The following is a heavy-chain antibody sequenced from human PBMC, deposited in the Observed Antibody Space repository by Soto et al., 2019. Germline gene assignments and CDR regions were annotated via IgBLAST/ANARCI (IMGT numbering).Heavy chain of an antibody. D-gene: IGHD3-3*01. Sequence: QVQLVESGGGVVQPGRSLRLSCAASGFTFSSYGMHWVRQAPGKGLEWVAVISYDGSNKYYADSVKGRFTISRDNSKNTLYLQRNSLRAEDTAVYYCAKDQYYDFWSDGGDYYYGMDVWGQGTTVTVSS. V-gene: IGHV3-30*18. CDR2: ISYDGSNK. CDR3: AKDQYYDFWSDGGDYYYGMDV. J-gene: IGHJ6*02. CDR1: GFTFSSYG.